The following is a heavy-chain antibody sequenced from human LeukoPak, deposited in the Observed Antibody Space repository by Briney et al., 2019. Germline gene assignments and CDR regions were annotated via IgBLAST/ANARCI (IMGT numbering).Heavy chain of an antibody. V-gene: IGHV1-18*01. CDR1: GYTFTSYG. CDR2: ISAYNGNT. J-gene: IGHJ6*02. CDR3: ARVGPAANRGSDYYYGMDV. Sequence: GASVKVSCKASGYTFTSYGISWVRQAPGQGLEWMGWISAYNGNTNYAQKLQGRVTMTTDTSASTAYMELSSLRSEDTAVYYCARVGPAANRGSDYYYGMDVWGQGTTVTVSS. D-gene: IGHD2-2*01.